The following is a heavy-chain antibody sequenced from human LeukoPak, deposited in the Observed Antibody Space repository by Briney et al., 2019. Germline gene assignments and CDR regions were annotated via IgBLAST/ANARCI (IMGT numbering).Heavy chain of an antibody. J-gene: IGHJ4*02. CDR1: GGSISSHY. V-gene: IGHV4-59*08. Sequence: KPSETLSLTFTVSGGSISSHYWSWIRQPPGKGLEWIGYIYYRGSTNYNPSLKSRVTISVDTSKSQFSLKLSSVTAADTAVYYCARSSMFRGVTVDYWGQGTLVTVSS. D-gene: IGHD3-10*01. CDR2: IYYRGST. CDR3: ARSSMFRGVTVDY.